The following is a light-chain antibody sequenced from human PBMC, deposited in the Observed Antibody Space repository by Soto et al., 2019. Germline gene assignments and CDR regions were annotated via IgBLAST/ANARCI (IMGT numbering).Light chain of an antibody. CDR3: AAWDDSLSAWV. Sequence: QLVLTQPPSASGTPGQRVTISCSGSSSNIGSNYVYWYQQLPGSAPKLLIYRNYQRPSGVPDRFSGSKSGTSASLAISGLRSEDEADYYCAAWDDSLSAWVFGGGTKLTVL. CDR1: SSNIGSNY. CDR2: RNY. V-gene: IGLV1-47*01. J-gene: IGLJ3*02.